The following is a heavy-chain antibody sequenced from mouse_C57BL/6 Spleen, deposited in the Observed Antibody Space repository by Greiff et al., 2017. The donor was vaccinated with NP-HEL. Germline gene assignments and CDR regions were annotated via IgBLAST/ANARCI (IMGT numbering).Heavy chain of an antibody. CDR1: GYTFTSYW. CDR2: IHPNSGST. J-gene: IGHJ3*01. V-gene: IGHV1-64*01. CDR3: ARTYYISSWFAY. D-gene: IGHD2-12*01. Sequence: VQLQQSGAELVKPGASVELSCKASGYTFTSYWMHWVKQRPGQGLEWIGMIHPNSGSTNYNEKFKSKATLTVDKSSSTAYMQLSSLTSEDSAVYYCARTYYISSWFAYWGQGTLVTVSA.